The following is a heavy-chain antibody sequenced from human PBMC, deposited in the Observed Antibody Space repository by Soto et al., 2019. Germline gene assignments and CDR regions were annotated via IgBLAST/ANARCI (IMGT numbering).Heavy chain of an antibody. D-gene: IGHD3-10*01. CDR3: ARDLTTYGSPHFDY. CDR2: INSGGTYR. J-gene: IGHJ4*02. Sequence: EVQLVESGGGLVKRGGSLTLSCAASGFMFSSYRMNWVRQAPGKGLESASSINSGGTYRYYADSVQGRFTISRNNARNSFYLQMNSLGVEDTAVYYCARDLTTYGSPHFDYWGQGTLVTVFS. V-gene: IGHV3-21*06. CDR1: GFMFSSYR.